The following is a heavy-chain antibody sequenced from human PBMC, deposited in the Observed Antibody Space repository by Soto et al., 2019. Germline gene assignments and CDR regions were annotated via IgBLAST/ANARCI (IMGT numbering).Heavy chain of an antibody. V-gene: IGHV1-18*01. CDR2: ISAYNGNT. CDR1: GYTFTNFG. Sequence: QVQLVQSGAEVKKPGASVKVSCKASGYTFTNFGISWVRKAPGQGLEWMGWISAYNGNTNYAQNFQGRFTMTTDTATSTAYMELRSLRSDDTPVYYGARGGTPIDYWGQGTLVTFSS. D-gene: IGHD3-16*01. J-gene: IGHJ4*02. CDR3: ARGGTPIDY.